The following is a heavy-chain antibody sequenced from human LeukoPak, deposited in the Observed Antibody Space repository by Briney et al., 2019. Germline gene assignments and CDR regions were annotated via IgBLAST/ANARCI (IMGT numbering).Heavy chain of an antibody. V-gene: IGHV3-7*04. D-gene: IGHD3-16*01. Sequence: PGGSLRLSCAASGLTFRSYWMSWVRQAPGKGLEWVANIKQDGSEIYYVDSVKGRFTISRDNAKNSLYLQMNSLRAEDTAVYYCARGRGLDYWGQGTLVTVSS. CDR1: GLTFRSYW. CDR3: ARGRGLDY. CDR2: IKQDGSEI. J-gene: IGHJ4*02.